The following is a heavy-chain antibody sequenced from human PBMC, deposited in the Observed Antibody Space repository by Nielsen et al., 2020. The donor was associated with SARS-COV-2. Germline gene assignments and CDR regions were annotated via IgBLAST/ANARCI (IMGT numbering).Heavy chain of an antibody. CDR1: GFTFSSYA. V-gene: IGHV3-30*04. J-gene: IGHJ6*02. CDR2: ISYDGSNK. D-gene: IGHD3-9*01. Sequence: GGPLRLSCAASGFTFSSYAMHWVRQAPGKGLEWVAVISYDGSNKYYADSVKGRFTISRDNSKNSLYLQMNSLRAEDTALYHCARNYDILTGIYYGMDVWGQGTTVTVSS. CDR3: ARNYDILTGIYYGMDV.